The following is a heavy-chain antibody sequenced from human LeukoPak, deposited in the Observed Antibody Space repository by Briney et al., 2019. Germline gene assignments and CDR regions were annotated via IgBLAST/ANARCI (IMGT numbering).Heavy chain of an antibody. J-gene: IGHJ4*02. CDR1: GYTFTSYA. Sequence: ASVKVSCKASGYTFTSYAMNWVRQAPGQGLEWMGWINTNTGNPTYAQGFTGRYVFSLDTSVSTAYLQISSLKAEDTAVYYCARAEIRYFDWLLKGESSYYFDYWGQGTLVTVSS. CDR3: ARAEIRYFDWLLKGESSYYFDY. V-gene: IGHV7-4-1*02. D-gene: IGHD3-9*01. CDR2: INTNTGNP.